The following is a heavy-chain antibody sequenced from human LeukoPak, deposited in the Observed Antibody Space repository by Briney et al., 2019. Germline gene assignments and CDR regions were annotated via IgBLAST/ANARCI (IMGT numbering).Heavy chain of an antibody. CDR2: IIPIFGTA. J-gene: IGHJ3*02. Sequence: ASVKVSCKASGGTFSSYAISWMRQAPGQGLEWMGGIIPIFGTANYAQKFQGRVTITTDESTSTAYKELSSLRSEDTAVYYCASSYRRAHAFDIWGQGTMVTVSS. V-gene: IGHV1-69*05. CDR1: GGTFSSYA. D-gene: IGHD3-16*01. CDR3: ASSYRRAHAFDI.